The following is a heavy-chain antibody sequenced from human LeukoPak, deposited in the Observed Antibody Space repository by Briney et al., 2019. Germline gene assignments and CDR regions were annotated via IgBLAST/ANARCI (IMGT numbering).Heavy chain of an antibody. V-gene: IGHV4-59*01. Sequence: SETLSLTCAVYGGSFSGYYWSWIRQPPGKGLEWIGYIYYSGSTNYNPSLKSRVTISVDTSKNQFSLKLSSVTAADTAVYYCASCSSTSCYYRGMDYWGQGTLVTVSS. CDR1: GGSFSGYY. J-gene: IGHJ4*02. CDR3: ASCSSTSCYYRGMDY. CDR2: IYYSGST. D-gene: IGHD2-2*01.